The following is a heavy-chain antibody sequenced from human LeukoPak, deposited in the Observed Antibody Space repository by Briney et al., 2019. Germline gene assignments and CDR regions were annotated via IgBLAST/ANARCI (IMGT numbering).Heavy chain of an antibody. CDR3: ARDLLRRGYSYGFFDF. D-gene: IGHD5-18*01. V-gene: IGHV4-34*01. Sequence: SETLSLTCAVYGGSFSGYYWNWIRQPPGKGLEWIGEINHSGSTNYNPSLKSRVTISVDTSKNQFSLKLSSVTAADTAVYYCARDLLRRGYSYGFFDFWGQGTLVTVSS. CDR1: GGSFSGYY. CDR2: INHSGST. J-gene: IGHJ4*02.